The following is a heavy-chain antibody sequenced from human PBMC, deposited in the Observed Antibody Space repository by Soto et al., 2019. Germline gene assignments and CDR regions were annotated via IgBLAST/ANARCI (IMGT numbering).Heavy chain of an antibody. Sequence: QVQLVQSGAEVKKPGSSVKVSCKASGGTFSSYAISWVRQAPGQGLEWMGGIIPISETTNYAQKFQGRVTITADEYKSTAYMELSSLGSEDTAVYYCARSQGSSTSLEIYYYYCYGMDVWGQGTTVTVSS. CDR2: IIPISETT. CDR3: ARSQGSSTSLEIYYYYCYGMDV. D-gene: IGHD2-2*01. J-gene: IGHJ6*02. V-gene: IGHV1-69*01. CDR1: GGTFSSYA.